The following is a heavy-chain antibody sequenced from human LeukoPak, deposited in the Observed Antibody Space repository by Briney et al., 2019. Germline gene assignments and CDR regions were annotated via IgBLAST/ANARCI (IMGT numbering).Heavy chain of an antibody. CDR1: GGSISSSSYY. CDR2: IYYSGST. CDR3: ARHYSSCLDY. V-gene: IGHV4-39*01. D-gene: IGHD6-13*01. J-gene: IGHJ4*02. Sequence: PSETLSLTCTVSGGSISSSSYYWGWIRQPPGKGLERIGSIYYSGSTNYNPSLKSRVTISVDTSKNQFSLKLSSVTAADTAVYYCARHYSSCLDYWGQGTLVTVSS.